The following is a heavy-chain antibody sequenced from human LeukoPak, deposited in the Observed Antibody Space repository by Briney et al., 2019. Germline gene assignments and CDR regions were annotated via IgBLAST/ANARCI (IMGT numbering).Heavy chain of an antibody. D-gene: IGHD6-13*01. Sequence: GASVKVSCKASGFTFTSSAMHWVRQARGQRLEWIGWIVVCSGNTNYARKFQGRVTITRDMSTSTAYMELSSLRSEDAAVYYWAATVVWAGSSSRIGSQIVAYYAMDVWGQGTTVTVSS. CDR3: AATVVWAGSSSRIGSQIVAYYAMDV. J-gene: IGHJ6*02. CDR1: GFTFTSSA. V-gene: IGHV1-58*02. CDR2: IVVCSGNT.